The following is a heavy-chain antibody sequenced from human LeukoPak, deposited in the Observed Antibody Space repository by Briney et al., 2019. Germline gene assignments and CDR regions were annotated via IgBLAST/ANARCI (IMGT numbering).Heavy chain of an antibody. V-gene: IGHV3-23*01. Sequence: GVSLRLSCAVSGFTFDNYAMTWVRQAPGKGREGGSAIGGSGGSTYYTDSVKGRFTISRGNFKNTPYLQMNSLRVEDTAIYYCAACHGWGTSYLNAADYWGQGTLVTVSS. CDR3: AACHGWGTSYLNAADY. CDR2: IGGSGGST. J-gene: IGHJ4*02. CDR1: GFTFDNYA. D-gene: IGHD3-10*01.